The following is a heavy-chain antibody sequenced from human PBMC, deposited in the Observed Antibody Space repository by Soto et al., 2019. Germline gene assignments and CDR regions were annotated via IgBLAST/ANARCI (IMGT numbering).Heavy chain of an antibody. CDR1: GFTFSSYA. Sequence: QVQLVESGGGVVQPGRSLRLSCAASGFTFSSYAMHWVRQAPGKGLEWVAVISYDGSNKYYADSVKGRFTISRDNSKNTLYLQMNSLRAEDTAVYYCASIGYCSGGSCNDAFDIWGQGTTVTVSS. CDR2: ISYDGSNK. J-gene: IGHJ3*02. CDR3: ASIGYCSGGSCNDAFDI. V-gene: IGHV3-30-3*01. D-gene: IGHD2-15*01.